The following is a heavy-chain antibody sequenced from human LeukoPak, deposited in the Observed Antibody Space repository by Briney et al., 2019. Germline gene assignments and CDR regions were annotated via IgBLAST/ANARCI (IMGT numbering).Heavy chain of an antibody. D-gene: IGHD2-15*01. J-gene: IGHJ4*02. Sequence: ASVKVSCKASGYTFTSYYMHWLRQAPGQGLEWLGIINPSGGGTSHAQKFQGRVTMTRDTSTSTVYMELSSLISEDTAVYYCARDAALSDMGRVNFDYWGQGTLVTVSS. V-gene: IGHV1-46*01. CDR1: GYTFTSYY. CDR2: INPSGGGT. CDR3: ARDAALSDMGRVNFDY.